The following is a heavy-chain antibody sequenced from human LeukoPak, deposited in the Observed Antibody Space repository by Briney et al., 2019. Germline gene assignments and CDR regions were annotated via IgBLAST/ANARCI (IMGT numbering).Heavy chain of an antibody. CDR1: GGSISSYY. CDR2: IYYSGST. CDR3: ARADTSSFDY. Sequence: SETLSLTCTVSGGSISSYYWSWIRQPPGKGLEWIGYIYYSGSTNYNPSLKSRVTISVDTSKNQFSLKLSSVTAADTAVYYCARADTSSFDYWGQGTLVTVSS. J-gene: IGHJ4*02. V-gene: IGHV4-59*01.